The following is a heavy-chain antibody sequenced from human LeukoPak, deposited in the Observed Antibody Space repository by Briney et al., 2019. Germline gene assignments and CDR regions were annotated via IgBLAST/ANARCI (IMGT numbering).Heavy chain of an antibody. Sequence: SQTLSLTCTVSGGSISRGDYYWSWIRQPPGKGLEWIGYIYYSGSTYYNPSLKSRVTISVDTSKNQFSLKLSSVTAADTAVYYCARVRFQGYYYYYYMDDWGKGTTVTVSS. CDR1: GGSISRGDYY. V-gene: IGHV4-30-4*08. CDR3: ARVRFQGYYYYYYMDD. D-gene: IGHD2-21*01. CDR2: IYYSGST. J-gene: IGHJ6*03.